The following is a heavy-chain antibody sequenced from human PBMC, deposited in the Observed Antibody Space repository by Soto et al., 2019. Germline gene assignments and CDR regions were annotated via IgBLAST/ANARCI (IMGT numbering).Heavy chain of an antibody. V-gene: IGHV4-31*03. D-gene: IGHD6-19*01. Sequence: SETLSLTCTVSGGSISSGGYYWSWIRQHPGKGLEWIGYIYYSGSTYYNPSLKSRVTISIDTSKNQFSLKLSSVTAADTAVYYCARAKQWLSPLSNWFDPWGQGTLVTVSS. CDR3: ARAKQWLSPLSNWFDP. J-gene: IGHJ5*02. CDR1: GGSISSGGYY. CDR2: IYYSGST.